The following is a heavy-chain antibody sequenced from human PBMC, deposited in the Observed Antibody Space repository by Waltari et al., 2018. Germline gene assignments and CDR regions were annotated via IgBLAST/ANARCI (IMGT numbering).Heavy chain of an antibody. CDR3: ARIGYKTYGMDV. D-gene: IGHD1-20*01. CDR2: VYYSGTT. V-gene: IGHV4-59*01. Sequence: QVQLQESGPRLVKPSETLSLTCSVSGGSTRSYYWAWIRQSPGTGLQWIGYVYYSGTTNYSPSLKSRVTMSVDSSRNEISLKRTSVTAADTAVYYCARIGYKTYGMDVWGRGTPVTVSS. J-gene: IGHJ6*02. CDR1: GGSTRSYY.